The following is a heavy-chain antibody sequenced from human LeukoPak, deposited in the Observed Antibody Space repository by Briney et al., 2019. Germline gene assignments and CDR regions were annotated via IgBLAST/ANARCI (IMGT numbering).Heavy chain of an antibody. CDR2: IRHDGSEE. V-gene: IGHV3-7*03. D-gene: IGHD3-9*01. Sequence: GGSLRLSCAASGFTFSSYSMSWVRQAPGKRLEWVANIRHDGSEEYYADSVKGRFTISRDNAKISLFLHMTSLRAEDSAVYYCARGLDWGGYFDYWGQGTLVAVSS. CDR3: ARGLDWGGYFDY. J-gene: IGHJ4*02. CDR1: GFTFSSYS.